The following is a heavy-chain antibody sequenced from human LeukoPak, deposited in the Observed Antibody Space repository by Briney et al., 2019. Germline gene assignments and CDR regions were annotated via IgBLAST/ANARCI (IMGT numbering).Heavy chain of an antibody. J-gene: IGHJ4*02. CDR1: GGTFSSYA. D-gene: IGHD2-15*01. CDR3: ARSPVRCSGGSCYGDYYFDY. V-gene: IGHV1-69*13. Sequence: SVKVSCKASGGTFSSYAISWVRQAPGQGLEWMGGIIPIFGTANYAQKFQGRVTITADESTSTANMELSSLRSEDTAVYYCARSPVRCSGGSCYGDYYFDYWGQGTLVTVSS. CDR2: IIPIFGTA.